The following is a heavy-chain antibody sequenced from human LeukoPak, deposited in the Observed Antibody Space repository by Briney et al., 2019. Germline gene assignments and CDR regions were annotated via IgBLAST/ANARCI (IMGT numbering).Heavy chain of an antibody. V-gene: IGHV3-30*02. Sequence: GGSLRLSCAASGFTFNRDGMHWVRRAPGKGVEWGAYIGHDGSNKYYADSVKGRFTISRDSSKNTLYLQMNSLRAEDTAVYYCARDVRIVYYDRSPDYWGQGTLVTVSS. CDR3: ARDVRIVYYDRSPDY. D-gene: IGHD3-22*01. J-gene: IGHJ4*02. CDR2: IGHDGSNK. CDR1: GFTFNRDG.